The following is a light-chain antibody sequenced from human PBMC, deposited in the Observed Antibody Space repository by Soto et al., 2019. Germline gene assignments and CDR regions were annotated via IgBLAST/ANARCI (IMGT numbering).Light chain of an antibody. Sequence: QSALTQPPSASGSPGQSVTTSCTGTSSDVGGYNFVSWYQQHPGKAPKLIIYEVTKRPSGVPDRFSGSKSGNTASLTVSGLQAEDEADYYCSSYAGTNNRYVFGTGTKVTVL. CDR2: EVT. V-gene: IGLV2-8*01. J-gene: IGLJ1*01. CDR1: SSDVGGYNF. CDR3: SSYAGTNNRYV.